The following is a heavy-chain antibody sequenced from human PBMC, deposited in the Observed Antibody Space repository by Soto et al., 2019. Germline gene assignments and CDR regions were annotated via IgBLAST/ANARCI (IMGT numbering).Heavy chain of an antibody. D-gene: IGHD3-16*02. J-gene: IGHJ4*02. Sequence: GESLKISCAASGFTFSSYAMSWVRQAPGKGLEWVSAISGSGGSTYYAGSVKGRFTISRDNSKNTLYLQMNSLRAEDTAVYYCAKVGYYDYIWGSYRFDYWGQGTLVTVSS. CDR2: ISGSGGST. CDR1: GFTFSSYA. CDR3: AKVGYYDYIWGSYRFDY. V-gene: IGHV3-23*01.